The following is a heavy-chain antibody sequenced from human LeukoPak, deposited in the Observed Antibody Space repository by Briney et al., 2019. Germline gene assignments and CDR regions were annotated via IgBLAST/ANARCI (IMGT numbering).Heavy chain of an antibody. Sequence: PLETLSLTCAVSDGSIKDYYWSWIRQPPGKGLEWIGYIYFHGTTTYNPSLRGRGTISLDTSNNHFSLILTSVTPSDTAAYYCARAKDSRSRIFDSWGQGTLVTVSS. D-gene: IGHD3-16*02. V-gene: IGHV4-59*01. J-gene: IGHJ4*02. CDR2: IYFHGTT. CDR1: DGSIKDYY. CDR3: ARAKDSRSRIFDS.